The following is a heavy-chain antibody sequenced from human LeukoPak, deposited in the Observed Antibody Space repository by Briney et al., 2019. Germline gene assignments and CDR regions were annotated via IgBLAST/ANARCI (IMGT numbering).Heavy chain of an antibody. CDR3: AGGPGYSSGRRTTYYYYMDV. Sequence: GASVKVSCKASGGTFSSYAISWVRQAPGQGLEWMGGIIPIFGTANYAQKFQGRVTITADESTSTAYMELSSLRSEDTAVYYCAGGPGYSSGRRTTYYYYMDVWGKGTTVTVSS. D-gene: IGHD6-19*01. CDR2: IIPIFGTA. J-gene: IGHJ6*03. V-gene: IGHV1-69*13. CDR1: GGTFSSYA.